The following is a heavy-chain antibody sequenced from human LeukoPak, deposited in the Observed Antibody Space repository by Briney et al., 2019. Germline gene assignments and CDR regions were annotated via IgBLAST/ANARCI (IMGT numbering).Heavy chain of an antibody. CDR3: VRVAGWHWFDS. CDR1: GFTFSSYD. Sequence: GGSLRLSCAASGFTFSSYDMSWVRQAPGRGLEWVSSIRRSGENTYYGDAVKGRFTISRDNSKNTVYLQMNNMRVDGTAVYYCVRVAGWHWFDSWGQGALVTVSS. CDR2: IRRSGENT. J-gene: IGHJ5*01. D-gene: IGHD6-19*01. V-gene: IGHV3-23*01.